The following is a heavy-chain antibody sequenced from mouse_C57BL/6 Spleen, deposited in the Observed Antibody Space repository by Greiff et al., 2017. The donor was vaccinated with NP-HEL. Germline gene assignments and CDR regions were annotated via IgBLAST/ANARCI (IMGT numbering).Heavy chain of an antibody. J-gene: IGHJ3*01. D-gene: IGHD2-1*01. Sequence: VQLQQSGAELMKPGASVKLSCKATGYTFTGYWVEWVKQRPGHGLEWIGEILPGSGSTNYNEKFKGKATLTADTSSNTAYMQLSSLTTEDSAIYYCARYYGNSWFAYWGQGTLVTVSA. CDR1: GYTFTGYW. CDR3: ARYYGNSWFAY. CDR2: ILPGSGST. V-gene: IGHV1-9*01.